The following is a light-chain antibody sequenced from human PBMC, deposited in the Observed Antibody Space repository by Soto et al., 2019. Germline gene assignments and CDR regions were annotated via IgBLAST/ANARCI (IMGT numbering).Light chain of an antibody. Sequence: QSVLTQPASVSGSPGQSITISCTGTSSDVGSYNSVSWYQHHPGKATKLILYDVSDRPSGVSYRFSGSKSGNTASLTISGLQAEDEADYYCCSYAGSSTYVFGTGTKVTVL. CDR3: CSYAGSSTYV. CDR2: DVS. V-gene: IGLV2-23*02. J-gene: IGLJ1*01. CDR1: SSDVGSYNS.